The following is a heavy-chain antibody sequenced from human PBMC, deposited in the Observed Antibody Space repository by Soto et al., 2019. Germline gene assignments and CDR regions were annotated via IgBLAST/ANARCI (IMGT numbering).Heavy chain of an antibody. V-gene: IGHV4-31*03. D-gene: IGHD2-21*02. J-gene: IGHJ6*02. Sequence: KTSETLSLTCTVSGGSISSGGHYWSWIRQHPGKGLEWIGYIHNSGSTYHNPSLKSRVIISVDTSKNQFSLKLTSVTAADAAVYYCARGIVVVTPNILGTDYLKYYGMDVWGQGTTVTVSS. CDR1: GGSISSGGHY. CDR2: IHNSGST. CDR3: ARGIVVVTPNILGTDYLKYYGMDV.